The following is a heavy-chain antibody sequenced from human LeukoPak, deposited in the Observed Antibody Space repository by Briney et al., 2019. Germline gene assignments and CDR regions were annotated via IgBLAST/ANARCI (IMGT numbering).Heavy chain of an antibody. Sequence: GESLRISCKGSGYSFTIYWISWVRQMPGKGLEGMGRIDPSDSYTNYSPSFQGHVTISADKSLSTAYLQWSSMKASDDAMYYCARGPAYYDILTGTPIYGMDGWGKGTTVTVSS. CDR2: IDPSDSYT. J-gene: IGHJ6*04. CDR1: GYSFTIYW. D-gene: IGHD3-9*01. CDR3: ARGPAYYDILTGTPIYGMDG. V-gene: IGHV5-10-1*01.